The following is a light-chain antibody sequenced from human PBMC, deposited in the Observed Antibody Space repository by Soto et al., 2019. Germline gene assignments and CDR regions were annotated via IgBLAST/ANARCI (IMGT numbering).Light chain of an antibody. CDR3: QQYNNWPLT. CDR1: QTVNNN. J-gene: IGKJ4*01. CDR2: GAS. V-gene: IGKV3-15*01. Sequence: EIVMTQSPATLSVSPGERATLSCRASQTVNNNLAWYQQKPGQDPRLLIYGASARATGIPARFSGSGSGTEFTLTISSLQSEDFAVYSCQQYNNWPLTFGGGTKVEIK.